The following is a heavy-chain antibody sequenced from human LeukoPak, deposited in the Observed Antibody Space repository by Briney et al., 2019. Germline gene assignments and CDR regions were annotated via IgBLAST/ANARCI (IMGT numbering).Heavy chain of an antibody. V-gene: IGHV3-49*04. D-gene: IGHD3-3*01. CDR1: GFTFGDYA. Sequence: PGGSLRLSCTASGFTFGDYAMSWVRQAPGKGLEWVGFIRSKAYGGTTEYAASVKGRFTISRDDSKSIAYLQMNSLKTEDTAVYYCTRAEYDFWSGYYRYYFDYWGQGTLVTVSS. J-gene: IGHJ4*02. CDR2: IRSKAYGGTT. CDR3: TRAEYDFWSGYYRYYFDY.